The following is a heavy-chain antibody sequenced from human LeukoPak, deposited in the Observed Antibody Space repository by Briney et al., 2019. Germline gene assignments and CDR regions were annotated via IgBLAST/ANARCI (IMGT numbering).Heavy chain of an antibody. CDR1: GFTFSNYA. D-gene: IGHD5-12*01. CDR2: ISGSGGST. Sequence: GGSLRLSCAASGFTFSNYAMTWVRQAPGKGLEWVSAISGSGGSTYYADSVKGRFTISRDNSKNTLYLQMNSLKTEDTAVYYCTRVGDHSGFGYYYWGQGTLVTVSS. J-gene: IGHJ4*02. CDR3: TRVGDHSGFGYYY. V-gene: IGHV3-23*01.